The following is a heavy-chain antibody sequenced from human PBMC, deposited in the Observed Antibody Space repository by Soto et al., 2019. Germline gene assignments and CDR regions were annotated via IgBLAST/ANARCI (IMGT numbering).Heavy chain of an antibody. V-gene: IGHV1-69*01. J-gene: IGHJ4*02. CDR1: GGTFSSYS. CDR3: ARDGGRHSGGIDY. CDR2: IIPTFGTA. D-gene: IGHD1-26*01. Sequence: QVQLVQSGAEVKKPGSSVKVSCKASGGTFSSYSINWVRQAPVQGLEGMGEIIPTFGTANYAQEFQGRVTITADESTRPAYMELSSLRSEETAVYYCARDGGRHSGGIDYWGQGTLVTVSS.